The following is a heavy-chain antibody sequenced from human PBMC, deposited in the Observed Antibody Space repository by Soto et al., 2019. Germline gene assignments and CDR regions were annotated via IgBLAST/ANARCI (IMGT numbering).Heavy chain of an antibody. CDR1: GGTFSSYA. Sequence: QVQLVQSGAEVKKPGSSVKVSCKASGGTFSSYAISWVRQAPGQGLEWMGGIIPIFGTANYAQKFQGRVTITADESTSKAYMELSSLRSEDTAVYYCARGSYDFWSGYYSAPHPNWFDPWGQGTLVTVSS. V-gene: IGHV1-69*01. CDR2: IIPIFGTA. J-gene: IGHJ5*02. D-gene: IGHD3-3*01. CDR3: ARGSYDFWSGYYSAPHPNWFDP.